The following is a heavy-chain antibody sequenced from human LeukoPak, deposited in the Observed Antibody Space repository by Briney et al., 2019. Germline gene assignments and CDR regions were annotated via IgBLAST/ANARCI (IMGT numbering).Heavy chain of an antibody. CDR2: ISGSGGST. Sequence: GGSLRLSCAASGFTFNIYVMTWVRQAPGKGLEWVSGISGSGGSTYYADSVKGRFTISRDNSKNTVYLQVNSLRAEDTAIYYCAKVRSTSCKYCFEYWGQGTLVTVSS. J-gene: IGHJ4*02. D-gene: IGHD2-2*01. CDR3: AKVRSTSCKYCFEY. V-gene: IGHV3-23*01. CDR1: GFTFNIYV.